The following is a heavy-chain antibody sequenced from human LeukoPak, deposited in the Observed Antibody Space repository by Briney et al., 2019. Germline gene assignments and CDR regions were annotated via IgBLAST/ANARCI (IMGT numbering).Heavy chain of an antibody. V-gene: IGHV3-23*01. D-gene: IGHD3-16*01. CDR2: ISGSGDNT. CDR1: GFTFSSYA. CDR3: ARGGGLDV. Sequence: GGSLRLSCAASGFTFSSYAMSWVRQVPGKGLEWVSVISGSGDNTYYADSVKGRFTISRDNSKNSLYLQMSNLRAEDTAVYFCARGGGLDVWGQGATVTVSS. J-gene: IGHJ6*02.